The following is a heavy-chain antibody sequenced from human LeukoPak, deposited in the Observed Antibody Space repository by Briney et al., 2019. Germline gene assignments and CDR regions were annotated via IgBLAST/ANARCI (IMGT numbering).Heavy chain of an antibody. Sequence: GGSLRLSCAASGFTFDDYAMHWVRQAPGKGLEWVSGISWNSGSIAYADSVKGRFTISRDNAKNSLYLQMNSLRAEDTALYYRAKDSSWGNYYGMDVWGQGTTVTVSS. J-gene: IGHJ6*02. CDR3: AKDSSWGNYYGMDV. V-gene: IGHV3-9*01. CDR1: GFTFDDYA. CDR2: ISWNSGSI. D-gene: IGHD3-16*01.